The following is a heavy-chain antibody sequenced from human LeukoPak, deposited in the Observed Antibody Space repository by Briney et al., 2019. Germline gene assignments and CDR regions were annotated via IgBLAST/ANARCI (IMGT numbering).Heavy chain of an antibody. J-gene: IGHJ4*02. CDR1: GGSISSGGYY. D-gene: IGHD6-13*01. V-gene: IGHV4-31*03. CDR2: IYYSGST. CDR3: AREQHAIDY. Sequence: KSSETLSLTCTVSGGSISSGGYYWSWIRQHPGKGLEWIGYIYYSGSTYYNPSLKSRVIISVDTSRNQFSLKLSSVTAVDTAVYYCAREQHAIDYWGQGTLVTVSS.